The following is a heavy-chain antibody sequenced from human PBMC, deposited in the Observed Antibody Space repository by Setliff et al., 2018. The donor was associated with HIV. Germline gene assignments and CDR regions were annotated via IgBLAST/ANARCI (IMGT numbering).Heavy chain of an antibody. CDR2: ISGSARST. CDR3: AKDLYSNPYYFDN. V-gene: IGHV3-23*01. D-gene: IGHD4-4*01. Sequence: QPGGSLRLSCVASGFTFNNYAMNWVRQAPGKGLEWVSGISGSARSTYYADSVKGRFTISRDNSKNTLNLQMNSLRAEDSAIYFCAKDLYSNPYYFDNWGQGTLVTVSS. J-gene: IGHJ4*02. CDR1: GFTFNNYA.